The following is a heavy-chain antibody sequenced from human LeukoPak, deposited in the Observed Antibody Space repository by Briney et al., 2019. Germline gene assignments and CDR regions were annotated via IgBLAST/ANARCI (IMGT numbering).Heavy chain of an antibody. V-gene: IGHV4-31*03. CDR1: GGSISSGGYY. Sequence: PSQTLSLTCTVSGGSISSGGYYWSWIRQHPGKGLEWIGYIYYSGSTYYNPSLKSRVTISVDTSKNQFSLKLSPVTAADTAVYYCARVYCSSTSCYEFNWFDPWGQGTLVTVSS. D-gene: IGHD2-2*01. CDR2: IYYSGST. J-gene: IGHJ5*02. CDR3: ARVYCSSTSCYEFNWFDP.